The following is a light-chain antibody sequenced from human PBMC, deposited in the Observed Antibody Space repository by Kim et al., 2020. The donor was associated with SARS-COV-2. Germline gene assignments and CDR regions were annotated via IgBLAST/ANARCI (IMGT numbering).Light chain of an antibody. CDR1: QTVGTN. V-gene: IGKV3-15*01. CDR3: QQYYYWPLT. CDR2: DAS. Sequence: EIVLTQSPATLSLSRGETATLSCRASQTVGTNLAWYQQKPGQAPWLLIYDASSRATGFPPRFSGSGSGSDFTLTITSLQSEDFALYYCQQYYYWPLTFGGGTKVEI. J-gene: IGKJ4*01.